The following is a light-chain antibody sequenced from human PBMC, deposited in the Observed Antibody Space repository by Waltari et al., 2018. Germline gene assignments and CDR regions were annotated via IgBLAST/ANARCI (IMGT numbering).Light chain of an antibody. CDR2: KAS. V-gene: IGKV1-5*03. CDR1: RGISSW. Sequence: DIQMTQSPSTLSASVGDRVTITCRASRGISSWLSLYQPKPGKAPKLLIYKASSLESGVPSRFSGSGSGTEFTLTISSLQPDDFATYYCQQYNNYPFTFGPGTKVDIK. J-gene: IGKJ3*01. CDR3: QQYNNYPFT.